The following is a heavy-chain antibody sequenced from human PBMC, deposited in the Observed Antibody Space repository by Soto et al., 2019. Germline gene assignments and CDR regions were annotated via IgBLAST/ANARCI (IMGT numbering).Heavy chain of an antibody. Sequence: EVQLVESGGGLVQPGGSLRLSCAASGFTFSSYSMNWVRQAPGKGLEWVSYISSSSSTIYYADSVKGRFTISRDNAKNSLYLQMNSLRDEDTAVYYCARDIGCSGGSCYYYGMEVWGQGTTVTVSS. J-gene: IGHJ6*02. V-gene: IGHV3-48*02. CDR2: ISSSSSTI. CDR1: GFTFSSYS. D-gene: IGHD2-15*01. CDR3: ARDIGCSGGSCYYYGMEV.